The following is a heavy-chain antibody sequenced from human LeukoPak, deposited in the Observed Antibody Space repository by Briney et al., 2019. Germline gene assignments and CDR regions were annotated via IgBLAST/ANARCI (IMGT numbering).Heavy chain of an antibody. Sequence: SETLSLTCAVYGGSFSGYYWSWIRQPPGKGLEWIGETNHSGSTNYNPSLKSRVTISVDTSKNQFSLKLSSVTAAATAVYYFARRPRPYDSSGYPGGGWFDPWGQGPRVTVS. CDR2: TNHSGST. J-gene: IGHJ5*02. CDR1: GGSFSGYY. CDR3: ARRPRPYDSSGYPGGGWFDP. D-gene: IGHD3-22*01. V-gene: IGHV4-34*01.